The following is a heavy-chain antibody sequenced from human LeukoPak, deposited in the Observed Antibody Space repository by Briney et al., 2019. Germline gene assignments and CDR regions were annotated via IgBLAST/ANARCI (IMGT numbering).Heavy chain of an antibody. J-gene: IGHJ4*02. CDR1: GGSISSYH. Sequence: SETLSLTCTVSGGSISSYHWSWFRQAPGKGLEWIGYIYDSGSTNFNPSLKSRVTISVDTSKNQFSLKLSSVTAADTAVYYCARTVTTSVYFDYWGQGTLVTVSS. D-gene: IGHD4-17*01. CDR2: IYDSGST. CDR3: ARTVTTSVYFDY. V-gene: IGHV4-59*01.